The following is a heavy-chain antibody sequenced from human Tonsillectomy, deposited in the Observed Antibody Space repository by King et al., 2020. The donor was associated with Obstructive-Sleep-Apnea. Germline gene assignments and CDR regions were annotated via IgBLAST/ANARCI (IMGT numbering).Heavy chain of an antibody. CDR2: IYLWGTT. CDR3: ARHNPSSNLAWFDP. J-gene: IGHJ5*02. V-gene: IGHV4-59*08. D-gene: IGHD6-6*01. CDR1: CGFISSYY. Sequence: VQLQESGPGLVKPSETLSLTFIVSCGFISSYYWSWVRQPPGKGLEGMGYIYLWGTTNYNPPLKRRVTISVDTSQNQFSLKLSYVTAADTAVYYCARHNPSSNLAWFDPWGQGTLVTVSS.